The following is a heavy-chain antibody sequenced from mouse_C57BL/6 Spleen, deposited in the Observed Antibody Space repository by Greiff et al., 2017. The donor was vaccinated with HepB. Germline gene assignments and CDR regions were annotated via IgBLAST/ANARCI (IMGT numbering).Heavy chain of an antibody. J-gene: IGHJ1*03. CDR3: TKGIFTTVVEGYFDV. CDR2: IDPETGGT. Sequence: QVQLQQSGAELVRPGASVTLSCKASGYTFTDYEMHWVKQTPVHGLEWIGAIDPETGGTAYNQKFKGKAILTADKSSSTAYMELRSLTSEDSAVYYCTKGIFTTVVEGYFDVWGTGTTVTVSS. CDR1: GYTFTDYE. D-gene: IGHD1-1*01. V-gene: IGHV1-15*01.